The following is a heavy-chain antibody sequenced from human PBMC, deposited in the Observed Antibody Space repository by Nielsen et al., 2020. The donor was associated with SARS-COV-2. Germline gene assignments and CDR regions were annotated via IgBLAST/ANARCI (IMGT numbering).Heavy chain of an antibody. V-gene: IGHV1-69*06. D-gene: IGHD2-15*01. CDR2: IIPIFGTA. J-gene: IGHJ4*02. CDR3: ARDRDCSGGSCPGY. Sequence: SVKVSCKASGGSFSSYAISWVRQAPGQGLEWMGGIIPIFGTANYAQKFQGRVTITADKSTSTAYMELSSLRSEDTAVYYCARDRDCSGGSCPGYWGQGTLVTVSS. CDR1: GGSFSSYA.